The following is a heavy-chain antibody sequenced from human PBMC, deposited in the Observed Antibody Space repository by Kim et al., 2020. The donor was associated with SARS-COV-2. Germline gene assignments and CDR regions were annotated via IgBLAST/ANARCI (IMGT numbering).Heavy chain of an antibody. D-gene: IGHD3-10*01. J-gene: IGHJ2*01. V-gene: IGHV3-23*01. Sequence: DSVKGRFTISRDNAKNTLYLQMNSLRAEDTAVYYCAKDHGGFGEDWYFDLWGRGTLVTVSS. CDR3: AKDHGGFGEDWYFDL.